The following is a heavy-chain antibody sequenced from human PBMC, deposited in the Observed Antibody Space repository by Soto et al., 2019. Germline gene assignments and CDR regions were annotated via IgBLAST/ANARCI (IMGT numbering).Heavy chain of an antibody. D-gene: IGHD3-16*01. CDR1: GFTFSSYS. CDR3: ARDGAGFDY. J-gene: IGHJ4*02. Sequence: GGSLRLSCAASGFTFSSYSMTWVRQAPGKGLEWVSYISSSGTIYYADSVRGRLTISRDNAKNSLFLQMNSLRDEDTAVYYCARDGAGFDYWGQGTLVTVSS. V-gene: IGHV3-48*02. CDR2: ISSSGTI.